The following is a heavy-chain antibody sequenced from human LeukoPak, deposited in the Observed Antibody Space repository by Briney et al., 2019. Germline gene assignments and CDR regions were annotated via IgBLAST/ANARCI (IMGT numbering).Heavy chain of an antibody. D-gene: IGHD2/OR15-2a*01. V-gene: IGHV3-30*02. CDR3: ARDGIYGPDYMDV. CDR2: IRYTASDK. Sequence: GGSLRLSCAASGFTFSSYGMHWVRQAPGKGLEWVAFIRYTASDKYYADSVKGRFTISRDNSKNTLYLQMNSLRVEDTAVYYCARDGIYGPDYMDVWGKGTTVTVSS. J-gene: IGHJ6*03. CDR1: GFTFSSYG.